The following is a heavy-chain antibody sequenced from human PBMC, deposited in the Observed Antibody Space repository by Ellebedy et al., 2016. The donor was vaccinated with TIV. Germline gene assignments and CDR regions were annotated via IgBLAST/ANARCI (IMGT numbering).Heavy chain of an antibody. CDR3: ARHRYYYDSSGYRRWYFDL. V-gene: IGHV5-51*01. CDR2: IYPGDSDT. CDR1: GYSFTSYW. J-gene: IGHJ2*01. D-gene: IGHD3-22*01. Sequence: GGSLRLSCKGSGYSFTSYWIGWVRQMPGKGLEWMGIIYPGDSDTRYSPSFQGQVTLSADKSISTAYLQWSSLKASDTAMYYCARHRYYYDSSGYRRWYFDLWGRGTLVTVSS.